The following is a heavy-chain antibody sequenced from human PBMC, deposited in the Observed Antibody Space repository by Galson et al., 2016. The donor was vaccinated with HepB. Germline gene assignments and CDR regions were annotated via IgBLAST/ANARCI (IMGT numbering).Heavy chain of an antibody. D-gene: IGHD6-19*01. V-gene: IGHV3-33*01. CDR1: RFTFSSYG. CDR2: IWYDGNNK. CDR3: ARDITVAGTVSDY. J-gene: IGHJ4*02. Sequence: SLRLSCAASRFTFSSYGMHWVRQAPGKGLEWVAVIWYDGNNKYYADSVKGRFTISRDNSKNTVYLQMTSLRAEDTAVYYCARDITVAGTVSDYWGQGTLVTVSS.